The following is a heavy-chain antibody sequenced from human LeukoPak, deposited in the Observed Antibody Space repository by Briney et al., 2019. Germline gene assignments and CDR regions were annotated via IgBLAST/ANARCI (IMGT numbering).Heavy chain of an antibody. CDR1: GFTFSSYG. CDR2: IRYDGSNK. D-gene: IGHD3-3*01. V-gene: IGHV3-30*02. Sequence: PGGSLRLSCAASGFTFSSYGMHWVRQAPGKGLEWVAFIRYDGSNKYYADSVEGRFTISRDNSKNTLYLQMNSLRAEDTAVYYCAMPFGVVIPIDYWGQGTLVTVSS. J-gene: IGHJ4*02. CDR3: AMPFGVVIPIDY.